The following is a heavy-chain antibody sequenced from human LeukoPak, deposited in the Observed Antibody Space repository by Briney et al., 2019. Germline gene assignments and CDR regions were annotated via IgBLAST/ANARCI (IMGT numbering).Heavy chain of an antibody. V-gene: IGHV3-7*04. CDR1: GFTFSTSW. CDR2: MNQDGSEI. J-gene: IGHJ5*02. CDR3: VRAHHPGGWFDP. Sequence: PGGSLRLSCAASGFTFSTSWMTRIRQAPGKGLEWVASMNQDGSEIHYVDSVKGRFTISRDNAKNSLFLQMNSLTADDTAVHYCVRAHHPGGWFDPWGQGTLVTVSS. D-gene: IGHD3-10*01.